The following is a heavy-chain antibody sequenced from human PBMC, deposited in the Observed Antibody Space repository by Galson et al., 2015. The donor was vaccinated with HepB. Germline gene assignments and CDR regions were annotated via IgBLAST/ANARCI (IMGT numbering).Heavy chain of an antibody. CDR3: ARGLLGYCSSTICDAFDI. CDR2: IIPIFGTA. Sequence: SVTVSCKASGGTFSSYAISWVRQAPGQGLEWMGGIIPIFGTANYAQKFQGRVTITADESTSTAYMELSSLRSEDTAVYYCARGLLGYCSSTICDAFDIWGQGTMVTVSS. V-gene: IGHV1-69*13. CDR1: GGTFSSYA. D-gene: IGHD2-2*01. J-gene: IGHJ3*02.